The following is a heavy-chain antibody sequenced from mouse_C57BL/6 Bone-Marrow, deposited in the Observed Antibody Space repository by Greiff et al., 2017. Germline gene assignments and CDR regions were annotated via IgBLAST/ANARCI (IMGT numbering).Heavy chain of an antibody. Sequence: EVKLLESGGGLVQPGGSLTLSCAASGFTFSDYGMAWVRQAPRKGPEWVAFISNLAYSIYYADTVTGRFTISRENAKNTLYLEMSSLRSEDTAMYSCARLSTVVGAKGDWGQGASVTVSS. V-gene: IGHV5-15*01. CDR1: GFTFSDYG. D-gene: IGHD1-1*01. J-gene: IGHJ4*01. CDR3: ARLSTVVGAKGD. CDR2: ISNLAYSI.